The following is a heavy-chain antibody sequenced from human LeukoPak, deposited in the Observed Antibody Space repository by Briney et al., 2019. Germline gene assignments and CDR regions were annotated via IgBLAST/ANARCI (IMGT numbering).Heavy chain of an antibody. J-gene: IGHJ4*02. D-gene: IGHD3-22*01. Sequence: PGGSLRLSCAASGFTFSSYGMHWVRQAPGKGLEWVAFIRYDGSNKYYADSVKGRFTISRDNSKNTLYLQMNSLRAEDTAVYYCANLHYYYDSSGYPFDYWGQGTLVTVSS. CDR1: GFTFSSYG. CDR2: IRYDGSNK. CDR3: ANLHYYYDSSGYPFDY. V-gene: IGHV3-30*02.